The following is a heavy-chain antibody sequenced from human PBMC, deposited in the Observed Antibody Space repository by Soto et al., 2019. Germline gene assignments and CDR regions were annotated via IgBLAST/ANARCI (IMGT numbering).Heavy chain of an antibody. V-gene: IGHV1-18*01. CDR2: ISAYNGNT. J-gene: IGHJ6*02. Sequence: ASVKVSCKASGDTLTRFGISWVRQAPGQGLEWMGWISAYNGNTNYAHKLQGRVTMTTDTSTSTAYMELRGLRSDDAAVYYCAADSSGSTADYYYYFGMDVWGQGTTVTVSS. D-gene: IGHD3-22*01. CDR1: GDTLTRFG. CDR3: AADSSGSTADYYYYFGMDV.